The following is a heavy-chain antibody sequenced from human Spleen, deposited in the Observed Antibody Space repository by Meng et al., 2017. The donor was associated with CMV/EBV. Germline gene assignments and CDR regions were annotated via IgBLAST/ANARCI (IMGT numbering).Heavy chain of an antibody. Sequence: GSLRLSCTVSGGSVSSDIHYWTWIRQSPGTGLEWIGYIYHSGNTRYNPSLKSRVTISLDTSKKQFSLKLTSVTAADTAVYYCAREVRSYYYYGMDVWGQGTTVTVSS. CDR1: GGSVSSDIHY. CDR3: AREVRSYYYYGMDV. D-gene: IGHD3-10*01. J-gene: IGHJ6*02. CDR2: IYHSGNT. V-gene: IGHV4-61*01.